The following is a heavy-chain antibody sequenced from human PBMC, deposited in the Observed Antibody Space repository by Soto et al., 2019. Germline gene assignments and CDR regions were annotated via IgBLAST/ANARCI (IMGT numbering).Heavy chain of an antibody. CDR3: ARSIAARLNWVDP. Sequence: EVQLVESGGGLVQPGGSLRLSCAASGFTFSSYWMSWVRQAPGKGLEWVANIKQDGSEKYYVDSVKGRLTISRDNAKNSLYLQMNSLRAEDTAVYYCARSIAARLNWVDPWGQGTLVTVSS. CDR2: IKQDGSEK. V-gene: IGHV3-7*01. CDR1: GFTFSSYW. J-gene: IGHJ5*02. D-gene: IGHD6-6*01.